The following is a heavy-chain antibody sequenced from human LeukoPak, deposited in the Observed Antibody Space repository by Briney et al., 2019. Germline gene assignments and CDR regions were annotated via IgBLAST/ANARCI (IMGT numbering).Heavy chain of an antibody. CDR3: ARTGTGVSFDP. Sequence: PSETLSLTCAVYGGSFSGYYWSWIRQPPGKGLEWIGEINHSGSTNYNPPLKSRVTISVDTSKNQFSLKLSSVTAADTAVYYCARTGTGVSFDPWGQGTLVTVSS. D-gene: IGHD1-1*01. CDR1: GGSFSGYY. V-gene: IGHV4-34*01. CDR2: INHSGST. J-gene: IGHJ5*02.